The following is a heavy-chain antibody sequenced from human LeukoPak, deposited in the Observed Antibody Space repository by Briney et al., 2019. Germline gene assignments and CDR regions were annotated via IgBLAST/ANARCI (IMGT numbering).Heavy chain of an antibody. CDR1: GGSISSSSYY. J-gene: IGHJ5*02. Sequence: KPSETLSLTCTVSGGSISSSSYYWGWIRQPPGKGLEWIGSIYYSGSTYYNPSLKSRVTISVDTSKNQFSLKLSSVTAADTAVYYCARDGQPTQPSGSYYNPVPINWFDPWGQGTLVTVSS. V-gene: IGHV4-39*07. D-gene: IGHD3-10*01. CDR2: IYYSGST. CDR3: ARDGQPTQPSGSYYNPVPINWFDP.